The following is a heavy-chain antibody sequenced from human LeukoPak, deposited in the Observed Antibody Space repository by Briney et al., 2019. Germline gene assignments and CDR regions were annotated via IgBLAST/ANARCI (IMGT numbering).Heavy chain of an antibody. D-gene: IGHD5-18*01. J-gene: IGHJ4*02. CDR1: GGSISSYY. Sequence: PSETLSLTCTVSGGSISSYYWSWIRQPPGKGLEWIGYIYYSGSTNYNPSLKSRVTISVDTSKNQFSLKLSSVTAADTAVYYCRGYSNGFRFDYWGQGTLVTVSS. V-gene: IGHV4-59*08. CDR2: IYYSGST. CDR3: RGYSNGFRFDY.